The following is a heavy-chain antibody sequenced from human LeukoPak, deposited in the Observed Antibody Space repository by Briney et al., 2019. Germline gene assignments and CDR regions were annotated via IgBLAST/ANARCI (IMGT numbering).Heavy chain of an antibody. CDR2: IMSDGRST. J-gene: IGHJ4*02. Sequence: GGSLRLSCAASGFTFTTYGMHWVRQAPGKGLVWVSHIMSDGRSTYADSVKGRFTISRDTAKNTLYLQMNSLRAEDTAVYYCARERKTYYYDSSGPFDYWGQGTLVTVSS. V-gene: IGHV3-74*01. CDR1: GFTFTTYG. D-gene: IGHD3-22*01. CDR3: ARERKTYYYDSSGPFDY.